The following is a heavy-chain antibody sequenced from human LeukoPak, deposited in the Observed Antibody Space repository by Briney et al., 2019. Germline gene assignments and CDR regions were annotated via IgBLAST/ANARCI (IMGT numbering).Heavy chain of an antibody. V-gene: IGHV3-74*01. CDR3: ARGMAPRSGSNAFDI. Sequence: GGSLRLSCAASGFSFSSYWMHWVRQAPGKGLVWVSRINSDGSSTSYADPVKGRFTISRDNAKNTLYPQMSGLRAEDTAVYYCARGMAPRSGSNAFDIWGQGTMVTVSS. CDR1: GFSFSSYW. J-gene: IGHJ3*02. CDR2: INSDGSST. D-gene: IGHD5-24*01.